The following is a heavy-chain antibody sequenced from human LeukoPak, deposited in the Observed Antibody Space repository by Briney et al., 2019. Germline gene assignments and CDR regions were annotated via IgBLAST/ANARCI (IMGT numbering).Heavy chain of an antibody. CDR1: HGAISSYY. CDR3: ARTVYCSSANCYPLDP. V-gene: IGHV4-59*01. Sequence: SETLSLTCSVSHGAISSYYWNWIRQSPGKGLERIGYVYFNGDTKYSPSLKSRVTMSVDTPNNKFSLRLNPVTAADSAVYYCARTVYCSSANCYPLDPWGQGTLVTVSS. D-gene: IGHD2-2*01. J-gene: IGHJ5*02. CDR2: VYFNGDT.